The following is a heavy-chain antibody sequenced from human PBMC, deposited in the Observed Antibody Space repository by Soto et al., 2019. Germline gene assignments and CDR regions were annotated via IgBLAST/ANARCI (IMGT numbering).Heavy chain of an antibody. J-gene: IGHJ6*02. CDR3: ARDRYSSSWYDYYYGMDV. V-gene: IGHV1-2*02. D-gene: IGHD6-13*01. CDR2: INPNSGAT. CDR1: GYTFTGYY. Sequence: ASVKVSCKASGYTFTGYYMHWVRQAPGQGLEWMGWINPNSGATNYPQKFQGRVTMTWDTSISSAYMELSSLTSDDTAVYYCARDRYSSSWYDYYYGMDVWGQGTTATVSS.